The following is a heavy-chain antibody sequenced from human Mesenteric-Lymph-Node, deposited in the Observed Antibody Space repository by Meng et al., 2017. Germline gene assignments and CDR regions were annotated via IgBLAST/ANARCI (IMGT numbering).Heavy chain of an antibody. CDR2: VYSGGSN. V-gene: IGHV4-4*07. CDR1: DGPIIKYY. CDR3: ARIRWELGWSFDS. Sequence: SETLSLTCTVPDGPIIKYYWSWIRQPAGKGLEWIGRVYSGGSNNYDPSLSSRVTMSADTSKNQFSLRLTSVTAADTGVYYCARIRWELGWSFDSWGQGTLVTVSS. D-gene: IGHD3-10*01. J-gene: IGHJ4*02.